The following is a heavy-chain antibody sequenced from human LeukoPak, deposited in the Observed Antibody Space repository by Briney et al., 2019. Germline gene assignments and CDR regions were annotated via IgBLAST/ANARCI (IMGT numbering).Heavy chain of an antibody. CDR3: SRRFYDSSGDHAFDI. Sequence: ASVKVSCKASGYTFTRYDINWVRQATGQGLEWRGRMNPNSGNTGYAQKFQGRVTMTRNTSISTAYMELSSLRSEDTAVYYCSRRFYDSSGDHAFDIWGQGTMVTVSS. CDR1: GYTFTRYD. V-gene: IGHV1-8*01. J-gene: IGHJ3*02. D-gene: IGHD3-22*01. CDR2: MNPNSGNT.